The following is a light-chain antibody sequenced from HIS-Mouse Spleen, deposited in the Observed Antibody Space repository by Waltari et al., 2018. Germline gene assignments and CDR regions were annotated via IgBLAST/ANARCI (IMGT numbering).Light chain of an antibody. J-gene: IGLJ1*01. CDR1: SSDAGGYNY. CDR3: SSYTSSSTYV. V-gene: IGLV2-14*03. CDR2: DVS. Sequence: HSALTQPASVSGSPGQSIPISFTGTSSDAGGYNYCSRYQQHPGKAPKLMIYDVSNRPSGVSNRFSGSKSGNTASLTISGLQAEDEADYYCSSYTSSSTYVFGTGTKVTVL.